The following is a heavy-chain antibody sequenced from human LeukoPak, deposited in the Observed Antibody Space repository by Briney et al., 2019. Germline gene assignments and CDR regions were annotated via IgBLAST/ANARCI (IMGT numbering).Heavy chain of an antibody. CDR2: IFYSGST. J-gene: IGHJ4*02. CDR1: GGSISSYY. D-gene: IGHD6-19*01. V-gene: IGHV4-59*01. Sequence: SETLSLTCTVSGGSISSYYWSWIRQPPGKGLEWIGYIFYSGSTNYNPSLKSRVTISVDTSKNQFSLKLSSVTAADTAVYYCARGGWSMDYWGRGTLVTVSS. CDR3: ARGGWSMDY.